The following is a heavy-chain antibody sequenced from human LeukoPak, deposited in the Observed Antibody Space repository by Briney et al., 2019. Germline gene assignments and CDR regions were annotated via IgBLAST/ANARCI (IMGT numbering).Heavy chain of an antibody. V-gene: IGHV4-31*03. CDR2: IYLGGST. Sequence: PSETLSLTCTVSGGSISSVGYWWGWIRQPPGKGLEFIGNIYLGGSTYYNPSLKSRVTISVDTSKNQFSLKLSSVTAADTAVYYCARDRLTSGMDVWGQGTTVTVSS. CDR1: GGSISSVGYW. CDR3: ARDRLTSGMDV. J-gene: IGHJ6*02.